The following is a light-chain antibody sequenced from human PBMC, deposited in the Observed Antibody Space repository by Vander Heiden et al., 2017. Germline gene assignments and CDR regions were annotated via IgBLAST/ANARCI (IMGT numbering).Light chain of an antibody. CDR2: AAS. J-gene: IGKJ4*01. V-gene: IGKV3-11*02. CDR1: QSVSSY. CDR3: QQRSNWPAA. Sequence: EMVLTHSPAPLPWSQGEEATLTCSASQSVSSYLAWYQQKPGQAPRLLIYAASNSATGVPARFSGSGSERDFTLTISSLAPEDFAIYYCQQRSNWPAAFGGGTMVEIK.